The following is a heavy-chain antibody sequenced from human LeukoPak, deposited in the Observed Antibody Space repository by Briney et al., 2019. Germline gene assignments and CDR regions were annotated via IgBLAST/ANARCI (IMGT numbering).Heavy chain of an antibody. V-gene: IGHV3-20*04. J-gene: IGHJ4*02. Sequence: GGSLRLSCAASGFTFDDYGMSWVRQAPGKGLGWVSGINWNGGSTGYADSVKGRFTISRDNAKNSLYLQMNSLRAEDTALYYCARATTAPLGGEYFDYWGQGTLVTVSS. CDR3: ARATTAPLGGEYFDY. CDR2: INWNGGST. D-gene: IGHD3-16*01. CDR1: GFTFDDYG.